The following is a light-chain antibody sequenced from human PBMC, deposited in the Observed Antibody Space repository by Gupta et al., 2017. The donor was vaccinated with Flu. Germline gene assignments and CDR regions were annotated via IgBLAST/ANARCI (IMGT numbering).Light chain of an antibody. CDR2: AAS. V-gene: IGKV1-39*01. CDR1: QSISSY. CDR3: QQSYSYPWT. Sequence: DIQMTQSPSSLSASVGDRVTITCRASQSISSYLTWYQQKPGKAPKLLIYAASSLQSGVPSRFSGSGSGTDFTLIISSLQPEDFATYYCQQSYSYPWTFGQGTKVEIK. J-gene: IGKJ1*01.